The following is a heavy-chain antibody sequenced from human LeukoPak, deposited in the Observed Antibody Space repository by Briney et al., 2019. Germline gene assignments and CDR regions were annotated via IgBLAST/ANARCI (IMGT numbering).Heavy chain of an antibody. J-gene: IGHJ4*02. Sequence: ASVKVSCKASGYTFTSYYMHWVRQAPGQGLEWMGIINPSGGSTSYAQKFQGRVTMTRDTSTGTVYMELSSLRSEDTAVYYCAISRQLAREFDYWGQGTLVTVSS. CDR2: INPSGGST. CDR3: AISRQLAREFDY. D-gene: IGHD6-13*01. V-gene: IGHV1-46*01. CDR1: GYTFTSYY.